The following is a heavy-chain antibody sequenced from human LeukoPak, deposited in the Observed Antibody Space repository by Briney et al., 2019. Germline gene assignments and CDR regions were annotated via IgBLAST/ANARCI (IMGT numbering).Heavy chain of an antibody. CDR3: TKRVVPAGSSGGDHYALDV. Sequence: GGSLRLSCVASGITFSNYGMHRVRQAPGKGLEWVAGIWYDGSNKNYVDSVKGRFTISRDNSKNTLFLDMNSLRVEDTGVYFCTKRVVPAGSSGGDHYALDVWGQGTTVTVSS. J-gene: IGHJ6*02. D-gene: IGHD2-2*01. V-gene: IGHV3-33*06. CDR2: IWYDGSNK. CDR1: GITFSNYG.